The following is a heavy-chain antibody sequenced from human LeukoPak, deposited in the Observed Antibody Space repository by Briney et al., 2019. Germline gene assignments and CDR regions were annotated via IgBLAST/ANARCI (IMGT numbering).Heavy chain of an antibody. CDR2: TSAHNDDT. CDR1: GYTFTSYG. J-gene: IGHJ4*02. V-gene: IGHV1-18*01. CDR3: ARDWDSRKDYFDP. Sequence: ASVKVSCKASGYTFTSYGISWVRQAPGQGLEWMGWTSAHNDDTNYAETLQGRLTMTTDISTSTAYMELTSLRSDDTAVYYCARDWDSRKDYFDPWGQGTLVIVSS. D-gene: IGHD1-26*01.